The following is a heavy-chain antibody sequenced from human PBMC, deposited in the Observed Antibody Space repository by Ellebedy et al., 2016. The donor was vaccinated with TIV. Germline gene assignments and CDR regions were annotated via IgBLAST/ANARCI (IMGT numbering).Heavy chain of an antibody. CDR3: ARDQWLGRAYYFDS. CDR2: IKQDGSET. Sequence: GGSLRLSCGTSGFTFSNYWMTWVRQAPGKGLEWVANIKQDGSETYYVDSVKGRFSISRDNTKNSLYLQMNSLTDEDTAVYYCARDQWLGRAYYFDSWGQGTLVTVSS. D-gene: IGHD6-19*01. CDR1: GFTFSNYW. V-gene: IGHV3-7*01. J-gene: IGHJ4*02.